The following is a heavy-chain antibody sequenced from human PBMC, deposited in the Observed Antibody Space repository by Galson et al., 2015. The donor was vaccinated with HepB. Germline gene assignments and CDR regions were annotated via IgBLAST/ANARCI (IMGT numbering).Heavy chain of an antibody. V-gene: IGHV1-18*01. CDR3: ARVLDSSGSIHWYFDL. Sequence: SVKVSCKASGYTFASYGITWVRQAPGQGLEWMGWISAYNGNTNYAQKLQGRVTMTTDTSTSTAYMELRSLRSDDTAVYYCARVLDSSGSIHWYFDLWGRGTLVTVSS. D-gene: IGHD6-19*01. CDR2: ISAYNGNT. CDR1: GYTFASYG. J-gene: IGHJ2*01.